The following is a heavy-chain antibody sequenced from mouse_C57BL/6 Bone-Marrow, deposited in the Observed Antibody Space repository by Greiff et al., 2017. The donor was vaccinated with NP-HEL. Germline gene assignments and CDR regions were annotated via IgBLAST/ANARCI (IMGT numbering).Heavy chain of an antibody. CDR3: ARRLTGTDYYAMDY. D-gene: IGHD4-1*01. CDR2: ISDGGSYT. Sequence: DVKLQESGGGLVKPGGSLKLSCAASGFTFSSYAMSWVRQTPEKRLEWVATISDGGSYTYYPDNVKGRFTISRDNAKNNLYLQMSHLKSEDTAMYYCARRLTGTDYYAMDYWGQGTSVTVSS. V-gene: IGHV5-4*03. CDR1: GFTFSSYA. J-gene: IGHJ4*01.